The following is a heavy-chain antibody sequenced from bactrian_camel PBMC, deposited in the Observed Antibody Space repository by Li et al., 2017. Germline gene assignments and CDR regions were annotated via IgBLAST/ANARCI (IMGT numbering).Heavy chain of an antibody. J-gene: IGHJ4*01. D-gene: IGHD3*01. CDR2: IDTGVFT. V-gene: IGHV3S53*01. Sequence: HVQLVESGGGPVQAGGSLRLTCQASGYIRHMGWFREAPGKEREGVAQIDTGVFTHYAESVKGRFAISLDKGKNTLYLQMRSLEPEDTAVYYCAADPVEHATMGRCEPYDYQYWGQGTQVTVS. CDR3: AADPVEHATMGRCEPYDYQY. CDR1: GYIRH.